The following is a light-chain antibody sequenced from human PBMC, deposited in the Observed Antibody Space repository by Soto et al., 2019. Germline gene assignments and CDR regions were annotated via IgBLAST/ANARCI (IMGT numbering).Light chain of an antibody. J-gene: IGKJ2*01. CDR3: QLYGPSPPYS. V-gene: IGKV3-20*01. Sequence: DIVLTQSPGTLSLSPGERATLSCRASQSVSRSSLAWYQQRPGHPPRLLIFTASSRATGTPERFGGSGSGRDFTITISRLETEDFGGYCGQLYGPSPPYSFGPGTKLEI. CDR1: QSVSRSS. CDR2: TAS.